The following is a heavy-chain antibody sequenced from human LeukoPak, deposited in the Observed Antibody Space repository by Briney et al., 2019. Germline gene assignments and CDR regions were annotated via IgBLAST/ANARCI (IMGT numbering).Heavy chain of an antibody. V-gene: IGHV3-33*01. Sequence: PGGSLRLSCAASGFTFSSYGMHWVRQAPGKGLEWVAVIWYDGSNKYYADSVKGRFTISRDNSKNTLYLQMNSLRAEDTAVYYCARGSPLSLSGYGFYLFDYWGQGTLVTVSS. CDR2: IWYDGSNK. J-gene: IGHJ4*02. CDR1: GFTFSSYG. D-gene: IGHD5-12*01. CDR3: ARGSPLSLSGYGFYLFDY.